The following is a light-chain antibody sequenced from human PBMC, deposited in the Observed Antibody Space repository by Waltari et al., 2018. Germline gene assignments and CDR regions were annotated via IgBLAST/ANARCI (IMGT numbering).Light chain of an antibody. CDR3: QQYGSSRQDT. CDR1: QSVSSSY. J-gene: IGKJ2*01. V-gene: IGKV3-20*01. Sequence: EIVLTQSPGTLSLSPGERVTLSCRASQSVSSSYLAWYQQKPGQAPRLLIYGASSRATGIPDRFSGSGSGTDFTLTISRLEPEDFAVYYCQQYGSSRQDTFGQGTKLEIK. CDR2: GAS.